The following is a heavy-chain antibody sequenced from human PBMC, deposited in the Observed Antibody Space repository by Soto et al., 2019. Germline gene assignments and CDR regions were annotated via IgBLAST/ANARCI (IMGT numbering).Heavy chain of an antibody. CDR1: GYTFTRYG. V-gene: IGHV1-18*04. CDR3: SDRIFLDAFDI. Sequence: ASVKVSCKASGYTFTRYGISWVRQAPGQGLEWMGWISAYNGNTNYAQKLQGRVTITTDKSKSTAYMELRSLTSDHTAVAYCSDRIFLDAFDIWGQGTMVTVSS. D-gene: IGHD2-15*01. J-gene: IGHJ3*02. CDR2: ISAYNGNT.